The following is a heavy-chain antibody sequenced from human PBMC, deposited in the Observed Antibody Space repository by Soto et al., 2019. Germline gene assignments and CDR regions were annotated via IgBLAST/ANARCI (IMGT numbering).Heavy chain of an antibody. Sequence: GGSLRLSCTASGFTFGDYAMSWVRQAPGKGLEWVGFIRSKAYGGTTEYAASVKGRFTISRDDSKSIAYLQMNSLKTEDTAVYYCTRTYYDILTGYLYWGQGTLVTV. J-gene: IGHJ4*02. V-gene: IGHV3-49*04. CDR2: IRSKAYGGTT. D-gene: IGHD3-9*01. CDR3: TRTYYDILTGYLY. CDR1: GFTFGDYA.